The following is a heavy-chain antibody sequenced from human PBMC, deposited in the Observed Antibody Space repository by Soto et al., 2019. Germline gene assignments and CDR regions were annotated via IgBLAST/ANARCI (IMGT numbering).Heavy chain of an antibody. J-gene: IGHJ6*03. D-gene: IGHD2-2*01. V-gene: IGHV1-3*01. Sequence: ASVKVSCKASGYTFTSYAMHWVRQAPGQRLEWMGWINAGNGNTKYSQKFQGRVTITRDTSASTAYMELSSLRSEDTAAYYCARDLKDIVVVPAAMPYYYYYMDVWGKGTTVTVSS. CDR3: ARDLKDIVVVPAAMPYYYYYMDV. CDR1: GYTFTSYA. CDR2: INAGNGNT.